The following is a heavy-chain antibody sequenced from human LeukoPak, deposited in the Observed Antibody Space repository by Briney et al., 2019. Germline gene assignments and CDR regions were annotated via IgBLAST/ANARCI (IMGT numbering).Heavy chain of an antibody. D-gene: IGHD4-17*01. CDR2: ISSSSSYI. CDR3: AREADYGDYLFDY. Sequence: GGSLRLSCVASGFTFSSYSMNWVRQAPGKGLEWVSSISSSSSYIYYADSVKGRFTISRDNAKNSLYLQMNSLRAEDTAVYYCAREADYGDYLFDYWGQGTLVTVSS. V-gene: IGHV3-21*01. CDR1: GFTFSSYS. J-gene: IGHJ4*02.